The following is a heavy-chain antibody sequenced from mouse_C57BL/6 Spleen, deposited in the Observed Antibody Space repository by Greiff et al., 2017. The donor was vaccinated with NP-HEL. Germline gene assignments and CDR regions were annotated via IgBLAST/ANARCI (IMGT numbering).Heavy chain of an antibody. CDR2: ISSGGSYT. CDR3: ARRGYYSNYDAMDY. D-gene: IGHD2-5*01. Sequence: EVMLVESGGDLVKPGGSLKLSCAASGFTFSSYGMSWVRQTPDKRLEWVATISSGGSYTYYPDSVKGRFTISRDNAKNTLYLQMSSLKSEDTAMYYCARRGYYSNYDAMDYWGQGTSVTVSS. J-gene: IGHJ4*01. CDR1: GFTFSSYG. V-gene: IGHV5-6*02.